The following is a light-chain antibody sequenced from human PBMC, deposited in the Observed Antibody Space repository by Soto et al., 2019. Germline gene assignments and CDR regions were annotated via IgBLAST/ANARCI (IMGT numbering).Light chain of an antibody. CDR3: SSYTTSSTWV. V-gene: IGLV2-14*03. CDR2: EVS. Sequence: QSALTQPASVSGSPGQSITISCTGTGSDIGVYDYVSWYQQHPGKAPKVIIYEVSNRPSGVSDRFSGSKSGNTASLTVSGLQAEDEADYYCSSYTTSSTWVFGGGTKLTVL. CDR1: GSDIGVYDY. J-gene: IGLJ3*02.